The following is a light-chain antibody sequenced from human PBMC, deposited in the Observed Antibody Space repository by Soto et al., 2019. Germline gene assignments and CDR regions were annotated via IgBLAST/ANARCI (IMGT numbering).Light chain of an antibody. V-gene: IGKV1-39*01. CDR2: GAS. J-gene: IGKJ4*01. CDR1: QRISPS. CDR3: LRSYSMPLP. Sequence: DIQMTQSPSSLSAAVGDRVAITCRASQRISPSLNWYQQRPGKSPELLIYGASDLQSGAPSRFSGLGSGTDFTLIISNLQPEDFATYYCLRSYSMPLPFGGGTKVEIK.